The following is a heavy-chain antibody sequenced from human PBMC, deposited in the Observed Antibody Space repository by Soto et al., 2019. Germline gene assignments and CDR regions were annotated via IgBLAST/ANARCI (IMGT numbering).Heavy chain of an antibody. CDR1: GFIVSDTY. D-gene: IGHD3-22*01. J-gene: IGHJ4*01. V-gene: IGHV3-66*01. CDR3: TTDSYSTMIVVRFDY. CDR2: ISNRGDT. Sequence: GGSLRLSCTASGFIVSDTYVNWGRQAPWKGLEWVSVISNRGDTHYADSVRGRFSLSRDDSKNMVYLQMNSLKTEDTGIYYCTTDSYSTMIVVRFDYWGHGALVTVSS.